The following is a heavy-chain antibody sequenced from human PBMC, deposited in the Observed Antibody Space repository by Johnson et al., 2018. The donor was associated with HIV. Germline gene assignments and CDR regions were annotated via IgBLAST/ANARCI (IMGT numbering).Heavy chain of an antibody. Sequence: HWVRQAPGKGLEWVAVISYDGSNKYYADSVKGRFTISRDNSKNTLYLQMNSLRAEDTAVYYCVGQRGAFNVWGQGTMVTVSS. D-gene: IGHD3-16*01. J-gene: IGHJ3*01. V-gene: IGHV3-30*04. CDR2: ISYDGSNK. CDR3: VGQRGAFNV.